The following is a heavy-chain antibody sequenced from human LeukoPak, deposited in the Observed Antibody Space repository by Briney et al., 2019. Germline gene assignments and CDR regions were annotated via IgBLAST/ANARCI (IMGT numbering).Heavy chain of an antibody. CDR2: INPSGGST. CDR3: ARAGKASAADQKKIFDY. V-gene: IGHV1-46*01. Sequence: ASVKVSCKAPGYTFTSYYMHWVRQAPGQGLEWMGIINPSGGSTSYAQKFQGRVTMTRDTSTSTVYMELSSLRSEDTAVYYCARAGKASAADQKKIFDYWGQGTLVTVSS. D-gene: IGHD6-13*01. CDR1: GYTFTSYY. J-gene: IGHJ4*02.